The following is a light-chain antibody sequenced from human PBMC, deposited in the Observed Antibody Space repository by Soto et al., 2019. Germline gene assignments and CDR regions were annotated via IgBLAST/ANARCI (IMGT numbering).Light chain of an antibody. CDR1: SGDVDSHY. Sequence: QSVLTQPASVSGSPGQSITISCTGTSGDVDSHYVAWYQQHPNKAPKVLIYEGNNRPSGVSDRFSGSKSGNTASLTISGPQAEDEADYYCSSHTPNITLFGGGTKVTVL. CDR3: SSHTPNITL. J-gene: IGLJ2*01. CDR2: EGN. V-gene: IGLV2-14*03.